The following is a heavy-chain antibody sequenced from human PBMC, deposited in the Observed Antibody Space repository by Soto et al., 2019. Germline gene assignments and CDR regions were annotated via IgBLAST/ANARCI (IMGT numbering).Heavy chain of an antibody. Sequence: SETLSLTCAVYGGSFSGYYWSWIRQPPGKGLEWIGEISHSGSTNYNRSLKSRVTISVDTSKNQFSLKLSSVTAADTAVYYCARGNVGEQWLVPRWFDPWGQGTLVAAAS. CDR1: GGSFSGYY. CDR3: ARGNVGEQWLVPRWFDP. V-gene: IGHV4-34*01. J-gene: IGHJ5*02. CDR2: ISHSGST. D-gene: IGHD6-19*01.